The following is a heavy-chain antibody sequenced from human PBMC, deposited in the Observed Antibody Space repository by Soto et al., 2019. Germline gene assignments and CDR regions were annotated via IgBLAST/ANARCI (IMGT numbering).Heavy chain of an antibody. J-gene: IGHJ4*02. D-gene: IGHD1-1*01. V-gene: IGHV1-69*13. CDR1: GCTFSSYA. CDR2: IIPIFGTA. CDR3: AIFANKRQPGFDY. Sequence: SVKVSCKASGCTFSSYAISWVRQAPGQGLEWMGGIIPIFGTANYAQKFQGRVTITADESTSTAYMELSSLRSEDTAVYYCAIFANKRQPGFDYWGQGSVFAVSS.